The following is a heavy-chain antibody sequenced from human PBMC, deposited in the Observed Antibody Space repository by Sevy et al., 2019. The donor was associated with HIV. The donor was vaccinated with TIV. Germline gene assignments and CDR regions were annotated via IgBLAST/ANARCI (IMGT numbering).Heavy chain of an antibody. Sequence: GGSLRLSCRASGFTFDDYTMSWVRQAPGKGLEWVAFIRSNAYGGTTEYAASVKGRFTISRDESKSIAYLQMNSLKTEDTAVYYCTRVEGAADWGMDVWGQGTTVTVSS. D-gene: IGHD1-26*01. CDR2: IRSNAYGGTT. V-gene: IGHV3-49*04. J-gene: IGHJ6*02. CDR3: TRVEGAADWGMDV. CDR1: GFTFDDYT.